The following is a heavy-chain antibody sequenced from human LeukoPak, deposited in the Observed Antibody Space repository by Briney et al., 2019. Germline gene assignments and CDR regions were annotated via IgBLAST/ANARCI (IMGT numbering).Heavy chain of an antibody. CDR3: ARGITIFGVVMAQFDY. Sequence: ASVTVSCTASGYTFTGYYMHWVRQAPGQGLEWMGWINPNSGGTNYAQKFQGRVTMTRDTSISTAYMELSRLRSDDTAVYYCARGITIFGVVMAQFDYWGQGTLVTVSS. CDR2: INPNSGGT. J-gene: IGHJ4*02. CDR1: GYTFTGYY. D-gene: IGHD3-3*01. V-gene: IGHV1-2*02.